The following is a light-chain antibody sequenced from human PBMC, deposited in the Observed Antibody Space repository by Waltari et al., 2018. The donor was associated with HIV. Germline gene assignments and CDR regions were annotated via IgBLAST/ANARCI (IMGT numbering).Light chain of an antibody. Sequence: SVLTQPTSVSGAPGQGVTITCTGNNSNIGAPSDVHWSRQSPGTAPKLVIYGCAIRPSGVPDRFSGSRSVASVSLDITGLRAEDEGDYYCQSYDIRLSGLWVFGGGTKLTVL. CDR1: NSNIGAPSD. CDR2: GCA. V-gene: IGLV1-40*01. J-gene: IGLJ3*02. CDR3: QSYDIRLSGLWV.